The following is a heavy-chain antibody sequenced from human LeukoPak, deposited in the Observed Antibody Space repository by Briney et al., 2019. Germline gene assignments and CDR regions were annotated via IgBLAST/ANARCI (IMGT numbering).Heavy chain of an antibody. D-gene: IGHD5-12*01. Sequence: SETLSLTCAVYGGSFSGYYWSWIRQPPGKGLEWIGEINHSGSTNYNPSLKSRVTISVDTSKNQFSLNLSSVTAADTAVYYCARGGMATISPPFDYWGQGTLVTVSS. CDR3: ARGGMATISPPFDY. J-gene: IGHJ4*02. V-gene: IGHV4-34*01. CDR2: INHSGST. CDR1: GGSFSGYY.